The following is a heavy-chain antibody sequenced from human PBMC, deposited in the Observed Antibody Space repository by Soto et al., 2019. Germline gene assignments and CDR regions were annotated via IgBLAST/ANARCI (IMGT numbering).Heavy chain of an antibody. D-gene: IGHD2-2*01. CDR1: GFTFSSYA. J-gene: IGHJ3*02. V-gene: IGHV3-30-3*01. CDR3: ARDALGGPGAFDI. Sequence: QVQLVESGGGVVQPGRSLRLSCAASGFTFSSYAVHWVRQAPGKGLEWVAVISYDGSNKYYADSVKGRFTISRDNSKNTLYLQMNSLRAEDTAVYYCARDALGGPGAFDIWGQGTMVTVSS. CDR2: ISYDGSNK.